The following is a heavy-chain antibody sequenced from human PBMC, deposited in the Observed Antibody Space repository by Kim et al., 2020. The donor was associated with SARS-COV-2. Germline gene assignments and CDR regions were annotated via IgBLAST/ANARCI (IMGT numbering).Heavy chain of an antibody. CDR1: GDSISGSNFI. CDR2: IYHTGNT. D-gene: IGHD2-15*01. J-gene: IGHJ4*02. CDR3: ARHATNGGSCYCLLDC. V-gene: IGHV4-39*01. Sequence: SETLSLTCIVSGDSISGSNFIWGWIRQPPGKRLEWIGSIYHTGNTYYNPSLKSRVTISVDTSENQFSLKLSSVTAADTAVYYCARHATNGGSCYCLLDCWGQGALVTVSS.